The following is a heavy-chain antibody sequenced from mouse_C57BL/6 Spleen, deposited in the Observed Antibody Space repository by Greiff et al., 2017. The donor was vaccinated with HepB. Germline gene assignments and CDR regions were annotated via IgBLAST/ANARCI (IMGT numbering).Heavy chain of an antibody. D-gene: IGHD4-1*01. J-gene: IGHJ4*01. V-gene: IGHV1-39*01. CDR3: ARTLRGTIWDYDAMDY. CDR1: GYSFTDYN. Sequence: VQLKESGPELVKPGASVKISCKASGYSFTDYNMNWVKQSNGKSLEWIGVINPNYGTTSYNQKFKGKATLTVDQSSSTAYMQRNSLTSEDSAVYYGARTLRGTIWDYDAMDYWGQGTSGTVSS. CDR2: INPNYGTT.